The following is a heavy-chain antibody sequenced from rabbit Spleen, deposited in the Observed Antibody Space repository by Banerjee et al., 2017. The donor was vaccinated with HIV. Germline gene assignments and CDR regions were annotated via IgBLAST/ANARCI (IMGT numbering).Heavy chain of an antibody. V-gene: IGHV1S7*01. D-gene: IGHD8-1*01. Sequence: QLKESGGGLVQPGGSLKLSCKASRFTLSSYYMNWVRQAPGKGLEWIGYIDPVFGITYYANWVNGRFSISRENAQNTVFLQMTSLTAADTATYFCARDSGTSFSSYGMDLWGPGTLVTVS. CDR2: IDPVFGIT. CDR3: ARDSGTSFSSYGMDL. CDR1: RFTLSSYY. J-gene: IGHJ6*01.